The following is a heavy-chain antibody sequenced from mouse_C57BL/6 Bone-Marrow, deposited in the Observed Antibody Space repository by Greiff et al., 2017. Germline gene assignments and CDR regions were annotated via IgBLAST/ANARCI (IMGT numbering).Heavy chain of an antibody. J-gene: IGHJ1*03. D-gene: IGHD1-1*01. CDR3: ARRYYGGTCWYFDV. V-gene: IGHV5S21*01. CDR2: ISSGGDYI. Sequence: EVQLVESGEGLVKPGGSLKLSCAASGFTFSSYAMSWVRQTPEKRLEWVAYISSGGDYIYYADTVKGRFTISRDNARNTLYLQMSSLKSEDTAMYYCARRYYGGTCWYFDVWGTGTTVTVSS. CDR1: GFTFSSYA.